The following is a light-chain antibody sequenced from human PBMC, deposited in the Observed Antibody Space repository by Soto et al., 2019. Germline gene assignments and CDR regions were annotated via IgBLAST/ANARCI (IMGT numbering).Light chain of an antibody. V-gene: IGKV1-27*01. CDR2: AAS. CDR1: QGISNY. J-gene: IGKJ1*01. CDR3: QMYNSAPWT. Sequence: DIQMTQSPSSLSASVGDRVTITCRASQGISNYLAWYQQKPGKVPKLLIYAASTLQSGVPSRFSGSGSGTDVTLSTSRLHPESVATYYCQMYNSAPWTFVQGTKVEIK.